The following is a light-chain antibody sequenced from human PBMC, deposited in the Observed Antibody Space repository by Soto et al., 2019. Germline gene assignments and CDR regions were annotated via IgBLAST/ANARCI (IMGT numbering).Light chain of an antibody. CDR1: SSDVGTYNL. CDR3: CSYASSSTSRV. Sequence: QSVLTQPASVSGSPGQSITMSCTGSSSDVGTYNLVSWYQQHPGKAPKLIIYEVSKRPSGVSNRFSGSKSGNTASLTISGLLPEDEADYYCCSYASSSTSRVFGGGTKLTVL. CDR2: EVS. V-gene: IGLV2-23*02. J-gene: IGLJ3*02.